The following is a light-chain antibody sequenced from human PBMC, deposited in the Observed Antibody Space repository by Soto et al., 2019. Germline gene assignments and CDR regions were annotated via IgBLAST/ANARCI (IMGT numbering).Light chain of an antibody. CDR2: DVS. V-gene: IGLV2-14*01. CDR1: SSDVGGYNY. J-gene: IGLJ1*01. Sequence: QSVLTQPAPVSGSPGQSITISCTGTSSDVGGYNYVSWYQQHPGKAPKLIIYDVSNRPSGVPNRFSGSKSGNTASLTISGLQAEDEADYYCSSYAGNSWVFGTGTKVTVL. CDR3: SSYAGNSWV.